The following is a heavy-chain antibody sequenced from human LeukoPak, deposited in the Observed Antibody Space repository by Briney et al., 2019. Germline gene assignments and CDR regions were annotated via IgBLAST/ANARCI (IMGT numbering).Heavy chain of an antibody. CDR1: GFTVSSDY. Sequence: GGSLRLSCAASGFTVSSDYMSWVRQAPGKGLEWVSVIYSGGSTYYADSVKGRFTISRDNSKNTLYLQVNSLRAEDTAVYYCARERVVRGVISAFDYWGQGTLVTVSS. CDR2: IYSGGST. D-gene: IGHD3-10*01. CDR3: ARERVVRGVISAFDY. J-gene: IGHJ4*02. V-gene: IGHV3-66*01.